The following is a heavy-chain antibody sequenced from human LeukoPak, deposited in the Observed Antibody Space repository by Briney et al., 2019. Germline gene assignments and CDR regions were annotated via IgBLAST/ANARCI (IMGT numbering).Heavy chain of an antibody. Sequence: GGSLRLSCAASEFTFSSYSMNWVRQAPGKGLEWVSSISSSSSYIYYADSVKGRFTISRDNAKNSLYLQMNSLRAEDTAVYYCARDKIAAADYWGQGTLVTVSS. CDR1: EFTFSSYS. CDR2: ISSSSSYI. CDR3: ARDKIAAADY. V-gene: IGHV3-21*01. D-gene: IGHD6-13*01. J-gene: IGHJ4*02.